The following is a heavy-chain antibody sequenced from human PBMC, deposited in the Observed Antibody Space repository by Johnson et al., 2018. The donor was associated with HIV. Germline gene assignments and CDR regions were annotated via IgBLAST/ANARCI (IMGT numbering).Heavy chain of an antibody. CDR1: GFTFSDYY. V-gene: IGHV3-66*02. D-gene: IGHD1-26*01. Sequence: VQLVESGGGLVKPGGSLRLSCAASGFTFSDYYMSWIRQAPGKGLEWVSVLYADGRTYYADSVKGRFTVSSDYSENTLYLQMNSLTAEDTAVYYCATKGSKWELIVEGFAVWGQGTMVTVSS. J-gene: IGHJ3*01. CDR2: LYADGRT. CDR3: ATKGSKWELIVEGFAV.